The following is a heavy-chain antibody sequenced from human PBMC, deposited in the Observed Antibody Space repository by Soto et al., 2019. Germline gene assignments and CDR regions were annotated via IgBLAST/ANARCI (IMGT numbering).Heavy chain of an antibody. CDR1: GFTFSSYS. CDR3: ARGYMGATSGVGY. V-gene: IGHV3-21*01. CDR2: ISSSSSYI. Sequence: GGSLRLSCAASGFTFSSYSMNWVRQAPGKGLEWVSSISSSSSYIYYADSVKGRFTISRDNAKNSLYLQMNSLRAEDTAVYYFARGYMGATSGVGYWGQGTLVTVSS. D-gene: IGHD1-26*01. J-gene: IGHJ4*02.